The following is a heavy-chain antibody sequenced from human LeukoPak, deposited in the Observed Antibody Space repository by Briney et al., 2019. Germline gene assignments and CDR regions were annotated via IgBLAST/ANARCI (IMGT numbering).Heavy chain of an antibody. Sequence: GGSLRVSCAASPFTFDNYAMAWVRQAPGNGLEWVSTISGSGDSTYHADSVKGRFTISRDNSKDTLYLQMNSLRAEDTAVYYCGKTPPHLGVGKLYYFDYWGQGTLVTVT. V-gene: IGHV3-23*01. CDR1: PFTFDNYA. CDR2: ISGSGDST. D-gene: IGHD2-15*01. J-gene: IGHJ4*02. CDR3: GKTPPHLGVGKLYYFDY.